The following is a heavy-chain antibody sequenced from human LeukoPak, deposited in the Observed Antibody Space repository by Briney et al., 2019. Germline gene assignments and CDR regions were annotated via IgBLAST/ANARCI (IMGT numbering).Heavy chain of an antibody. D-gene: IGHD6-25*01. CDR1: GGSFSGYY. CDR2: INHSGST. CDR3: ARSSGTGTFSY. Sequence: SETLSLTCAVYGGSFSGYYWSWIRQPPGKGLEWIGEINHSGSTNYNPSLKSRVTISVDTSKNQFSLKMSSVTAADTAVYYCARSSGTGTFSYWGQGTLVTVSS. J-gene: IGHJ4*02. V-gene: IGHV4-34*01.